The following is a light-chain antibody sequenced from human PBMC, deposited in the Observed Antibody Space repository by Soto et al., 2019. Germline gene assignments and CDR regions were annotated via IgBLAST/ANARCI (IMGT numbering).Light chain of an antibody. CDR1: SSDVGGYNY. Sequence: QSALTQPPSASGSPGQSVTISCTGTSSDVGGYNYVSWYQQHPGKAPKLMIYEVSKRPSGVPDRFSGSRSDNTASLTVSGLQAEDEADYYCSSYAGSNNLVVFGGGTKLTVL. V-gene: IGLV2-8*01. CDR2: EVS. CDR3: SSYAGSNNLVV. J-gene: IGLJ2*01.